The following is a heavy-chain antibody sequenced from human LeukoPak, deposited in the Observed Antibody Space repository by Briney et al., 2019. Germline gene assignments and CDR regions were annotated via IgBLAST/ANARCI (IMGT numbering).Heavy chain of an antibody. CDR3: ASTYCSSTSCYGRPWFDP. CDR2: IYYSGST. CDR1: GGSISSSSYY. D-gene: IGHD2-2*01. Sequence: NPSETLSLTCTVSGGSISSSSYYWGWIRQPPGKGLEWIGSIYYSGSTYYNPSLKSRVTISVDTSKNQFSLKLSSVTAADTAVYYCASTYCSSTSCYGRPWFDPWGQGTLVTVSS. J-gene: IGHJ5*02. V-gene: IGHV4-39*01.